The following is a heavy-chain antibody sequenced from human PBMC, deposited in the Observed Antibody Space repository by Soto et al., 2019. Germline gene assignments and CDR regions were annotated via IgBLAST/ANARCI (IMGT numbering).Heavy chain of an antibody. J-gene: IGHJ5*02. CDR2: VTTKTDGETT. CDR3: TTPGPS. Sequence: EVRLVESGGGLVKPGGSLRLSCAASGFTFSDAWMNWVRQAPGKGLEWVGHVTTKTDGETTEYAAFVKGRFSISRDDSTYTLFLRMTSLETAYTAMYHCTTPGPSWGQGTLVTVSS. V-gene: IGHV3-15*07. CDR1: GFTFSDAW.